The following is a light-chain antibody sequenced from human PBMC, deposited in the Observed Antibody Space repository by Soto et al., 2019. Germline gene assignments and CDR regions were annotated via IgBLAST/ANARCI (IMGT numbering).Light chain of an antibody. CDR2: WAS. V-gene: IGKV4-1*01. J-gene: IGKJ4*01. CDR3: QQYYSTPVT. Sequence: DTVMTQSPDSLAVSLGERATINCKYSQRVLYSSNNKNYLAWYQQKPGQPPKLLIYWASTRESGVPDRFSGSESGTDFALSISSLQAEDVAVYYCQQYYSTPVTFGGGTKVEIK. CDR1: QRVLYSSNNKNY.